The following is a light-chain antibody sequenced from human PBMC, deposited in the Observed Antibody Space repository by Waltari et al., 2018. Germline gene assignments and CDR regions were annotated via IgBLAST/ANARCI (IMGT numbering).Light chain of an antibody. CDR1: RTALGAYNY. V-gene: IGLV2-14*01. J-gene: IGLJ3*02. Sequence: QSALTQPASVSGSPGQSITISCPAPRTALGAYNYPPWYQQPPGKAPKLMIYEVSNRPSGVSKRFSGSKSGNTASLTISGLQTEDEADYYCSSYTDSSTLVFGGGTKLTVL. CDR3: SSYTDSSTLV. CDR2: EVS.